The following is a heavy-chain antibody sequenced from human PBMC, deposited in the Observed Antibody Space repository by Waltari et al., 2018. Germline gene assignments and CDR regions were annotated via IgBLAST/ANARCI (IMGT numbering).Heavy chain of an antibody. V-gene: IGHV1-18*01. D-gene: IGHD3-10*01. CDR3: ARDPFAPFY. Sequence: QVQLVQSGAEVKKPGASVKVSCKASGYTFTSYGISWVRQAPGQGLEWMGWINPYNGNTKYIERPQGRVTLTTDTSTNTAYMELRSLRSDDTAMYYCARDPFAPFYWGQGTLVTVSS. J-gene: IGHJ4*02. CDR2: INPYNGNT. CDR1: GYTFTSYG.